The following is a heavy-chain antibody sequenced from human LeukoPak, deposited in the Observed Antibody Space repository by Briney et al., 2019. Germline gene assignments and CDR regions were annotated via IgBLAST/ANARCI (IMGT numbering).Heavy chain of an antibody. D-gene: IGHD3-9*01. CDR2: ITNSGTTI. V-gene: IGHV3-11*01. CDR3: ARDGHYDILTGYFQD. Sequence: PGGSLRLSCAASGFTFTDYYKSWSRQAPGEGLEWVSYITNSGTTIYYADSVKGRFTISRDNAKNSLYLQMNSLRAEDTAVYYCARDGHYDILTGYFQDWGQGTLVTVSS. J-gene: IGHJ1*01. CDR1: GFTFTDYY.